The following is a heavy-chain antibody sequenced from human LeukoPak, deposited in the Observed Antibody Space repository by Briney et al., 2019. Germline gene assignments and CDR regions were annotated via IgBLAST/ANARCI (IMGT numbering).Heavy chain of an antibody. J-gene: IGHJ6*02. CDR3: AKDSAGMGLYGMDV. CDR1: GFTFDDYA. V-gene: IGHV3-9*01. Sequence: PGRSLRLSCAASGFTFDDYAMHWVRQAPGKGLEWVSGISWNSGSIGYADSVKGRFTISRDNAKTSLYLQMNSLRAEDTALYYCAKDSAGMGLYGMDVWGQGPTVTVSS. D-gene: IGHD6-13*01. CDR2: ISWNSGSI.